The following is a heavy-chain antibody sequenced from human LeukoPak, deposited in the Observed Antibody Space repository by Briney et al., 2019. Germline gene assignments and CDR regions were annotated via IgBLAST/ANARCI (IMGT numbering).Heavy chain of an antibody. Sequence: GGSLRLSCEASELSFRSYGMSWVRQAPGKGLEWVSGISGSGENTCYTDSVKGRFTISRDNSKNSLYLQMNSLRVEDTAVYYCAKCWTSDGVCLNFDHWGQGALVTVSS. CDR3: AKCWTSDGVCLNFDH. D-gene: IGHD2-8*01. CDR1: ELSFRSYG. V-gene: IGHV3-23*01. J-gene: IGHJ4*02. CDR2: ISGSGENT.